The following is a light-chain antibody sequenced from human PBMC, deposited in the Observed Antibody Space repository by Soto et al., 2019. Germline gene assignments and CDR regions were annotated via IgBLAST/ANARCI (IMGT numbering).Light chain of an antibody. CDR2: GAS. CDR3: QQYNDWPLT. V-gene: IGKV3D-15*01. CDR1: ENINNY. J-gene: IGKJ1*01. Sequence: EIVLTQSPATVTVSPGERVTLSCRASENINNYLAWYQQRPGQAPRLLIYGASSRATGIPDRFSGSGSGTDFTLTISSLQSEDFALYYCQQYNDWPLTFGQGTKVDI.